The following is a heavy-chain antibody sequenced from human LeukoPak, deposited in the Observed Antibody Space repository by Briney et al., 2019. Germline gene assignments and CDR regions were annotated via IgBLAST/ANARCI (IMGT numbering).Heavy chain of an antibody. Sequence: GASVKVSCKASGYIFSDYYMQWVRQAPGQELEWLGWINPKSGAADYAQQFRGRVTMTRDTSINTDYMEMKRVTSDDTAVYYCARGAEGETSPLDFWGQGTLVIVS. CDR3: ARGAEGETSPLDF. D-gene: IGHD2-2*01. J-gene: IGHJ4*02. V-gene: IGHV1-2*02. CDR1: GYIFSDYY. CDR2: INPKSGAA.